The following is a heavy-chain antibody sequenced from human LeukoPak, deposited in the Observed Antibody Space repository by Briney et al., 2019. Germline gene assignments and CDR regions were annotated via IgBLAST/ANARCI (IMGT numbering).Heavy chain of an antibody. CDR2: ISYDGSNK. CDR3: AKDWGGY. D-gene: IGHD3-16*01. CDR1: GFTFSNFA. Sequence: GGSLRLSCAASGFTFSNFAMHWVRQAPGKGLEWVAVISYDGSNKYYADSVKGRFTISRDNSKNTLYLQMNSLRAEDTAVYYCAKDWGGYWGQGTLVTVSS. V-gene: IGHV3-30*04. J-gene: IGHJ4*02.